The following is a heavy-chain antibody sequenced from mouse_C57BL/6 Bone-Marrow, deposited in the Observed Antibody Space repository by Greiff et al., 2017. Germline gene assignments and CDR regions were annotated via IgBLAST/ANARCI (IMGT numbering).Heavy chain of an antibody. J-gene: IGHJ4*01. CDR1: GFTFSDFY. CDR2: SRNKANDYTT. CDR3: AREKMGDY. V-gene: IGHV7-1*01. Sequence: EVQVVESGGGLVQSGRSLRLSCATSGFTFSDFYMEWVRQAPGKGLEWIAASRNKANDYTTEYSASVKGRFIVSRDTSQSILYLQMNALRAEDTAIYYCAREKMGDYWGQGTTVTVSS.